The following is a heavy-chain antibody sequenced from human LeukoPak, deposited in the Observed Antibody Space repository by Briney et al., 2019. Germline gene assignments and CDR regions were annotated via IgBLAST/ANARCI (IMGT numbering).Heavy chain of an antibody. Sequence: PGGSLRLSCAASGFPFTSGFTFSDYYMSLIRQAPGKGLEWVSYISSTSAYTSYADSVKGRFTISRDNANNSLFLQMNGLRAEDTAIYYCARGGTGAFDYWGQGTLVTVSS. CDR1: GFPFTSGFTFSDYY. J-gene: IGHJ4*02. CDR2: ISSTSAYT. V-gene: IGHV3-11*06. CDR3: ARGGTGAFDY. D-gene: IGHD2-8*02.